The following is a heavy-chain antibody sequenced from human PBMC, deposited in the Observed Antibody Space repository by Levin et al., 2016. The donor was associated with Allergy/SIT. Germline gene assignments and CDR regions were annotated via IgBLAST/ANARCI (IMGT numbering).Heavy chain of an antibody. J-gene: IGHJ4*02. Sequence: RQAPGKALEWLARIDWDDDKFYSTSLKTRLTISKDTSKNQVVLTMTNMDPVDTATYYCARSFSGAFSSGWYDYFDYWGQGTLVTVSS. D-gene: IGHD6-19*01. CDR2: IDWDDDK. CDR3: ARSFSGAFSSGWYDYFDY. V-gene: IGHV2-70*04.